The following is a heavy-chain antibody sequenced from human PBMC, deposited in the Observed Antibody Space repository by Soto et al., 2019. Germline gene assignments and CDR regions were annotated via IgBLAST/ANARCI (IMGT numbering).Heavy chain of an antibody. Sequence: ASVKVSCKASGCTFSSYAISWVRQAPGQGLEWMGWISAYNGKTNYAQKSQGRVTITTDKSTSTAYMELRGLGSDDTAVYYCARDYGDYPMWFDPWGQGTLVTVSS. D-gene: IGHD4-17*01. CDR2: ISAYNGKT. CDR3: ARDYGDYPMWFDP. J-gene: IGHJ5*02. V-gene: IGHV1-18*01. CDR1: GCTFSSYA.